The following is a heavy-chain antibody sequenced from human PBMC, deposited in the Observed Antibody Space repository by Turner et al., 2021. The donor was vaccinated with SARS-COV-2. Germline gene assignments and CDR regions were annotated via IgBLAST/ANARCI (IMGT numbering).Heavy chain of an antibody. D-gene: IGHD6-13*01. Sequence: EVQLVESGGGLVKPGGSLRLSCAASGFTFSNAWMSWVRQAPGKGLGWVGRIKRKTDGGTTDYAAPVKGRFTISRDDSKNTLYLQMNSLKTEDTAVYYCTTLRYSGPWQQLVPEWFDPWGQGTLVTVSS. CDR3: TTLRYSGPWQQLVPEWFDP. J-gene: IGHJ5*02. CDR1: GFTFSNAW. CDR2: IKRKTDGGTT. V-gene: IGHV3-15*01.